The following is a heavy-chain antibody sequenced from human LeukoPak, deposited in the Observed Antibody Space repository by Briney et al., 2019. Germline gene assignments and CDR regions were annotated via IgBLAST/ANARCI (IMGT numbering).Heavy chain of an antibody. J-gene: IGHJ5*02. CDR2: IIPISGTT. CDR1: GGTFTSYA. D-gene: IGHD1-26*01. CDR3: ARKLRLGGNWFDP. Sequence: ASVKVSCKTSGGTFTSYAITWERQAPGQGLEWMGKIIPISGTTNYAQKFQGRVTFTADESTSTAYMELSSLRSEDTALYYCARKLRLGGNWFDPWGQGTLVTVSS. V-gene: IGHV1-69*13.